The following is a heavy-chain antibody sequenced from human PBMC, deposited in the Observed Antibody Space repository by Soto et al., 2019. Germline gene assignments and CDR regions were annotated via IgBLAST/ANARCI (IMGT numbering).Heavy chain of an antibody. CDR3: ARDGYCSGGSCSYYMDV. CDR2: IWYDGSNK. Sequence: PGGSLRLSCAASGFTFSSYGMHWVRQAPGKGLEWVAVIWYDGSNKYYADSVKGRFTISRDNSKNTLYLQMNSLRAEDTAVYYCARDGYCSGGSCSYYMDVWGKGTTVTVSS. CDR1: GFTFSSYG. V-gene: IGHV3-33*01. J-gene: IGHJ6*03. D-gene: IGHD2-15*01.